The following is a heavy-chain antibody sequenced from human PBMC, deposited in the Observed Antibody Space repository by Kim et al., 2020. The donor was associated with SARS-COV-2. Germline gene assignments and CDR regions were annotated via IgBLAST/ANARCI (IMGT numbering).Heavy chain of an antibody. CDR1: GYTFTSYA. D-gene: IGHD3-9*01. V-gene: IGHV1-3*01. CDR2: INAGNGNT. J-gene: IGHJ3*02. Sequence: ASVKVSCKASGYTFTSYAMHWVRQAPGQRLEWMGWINAGNGNTKYSQKFQGRVTITRDTSASTAYMELSSLRSEDTAVYYCAREGLLYFDSSAFDIWGQGTMVTVSS. CDR3: AREGLLYFDSSAFDI.